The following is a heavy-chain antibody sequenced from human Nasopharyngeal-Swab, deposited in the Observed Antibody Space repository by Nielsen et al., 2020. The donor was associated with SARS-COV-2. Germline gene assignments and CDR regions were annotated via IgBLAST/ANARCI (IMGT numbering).Heavy chain of an antibody. J-gene: IGHJ4*02. CDR3: ARGTEVGATKHFDY. V-gene: IGHV1-69*13. Sequence: SVKVSCKASGGTFSRHGISWVRQAPGQGLEWMGGIIPIFGTANYAQKFQGRVTITADESTSSAYMELSSLRSEDTAVYYCARGTEVGATKHFDYWGQGTLVTVSS. CDR1: GGTFSRHG. D-gene: IGHD1-26*01. CDR2: IIPIFGTA.